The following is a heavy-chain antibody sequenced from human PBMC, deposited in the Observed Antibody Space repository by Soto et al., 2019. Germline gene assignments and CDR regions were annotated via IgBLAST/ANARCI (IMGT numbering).Heavy chain of an antibody. J-gene: IGHJ4*02. V-gene: IGHV3-23*01. CDR3: AKDGSGYDYFQALDY. CDR1: GFTFSSYA. CDR2: ISGSGGST. D-gene: IGHD5-12*01. Sequence: PGGSLRLSCAASGFTFSSYAMSWVRQAPGKGLEWVSAISGSGGSTYYADSVKGRFTISRDNSKNTLYLQMNSLRAEDTAVYYCAKDGSGYDYFQALDYWGQGTLVTVSS.